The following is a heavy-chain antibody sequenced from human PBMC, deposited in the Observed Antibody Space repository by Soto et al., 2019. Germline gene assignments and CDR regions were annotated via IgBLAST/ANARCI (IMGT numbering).Heavy chain of an antibody. CDR3: VRVPTGGYAFSLDDY. V-gene: IGHV3-74*01. CDR2: INSDGSST. J-gene: IGHJ4*02. CDR1: GFTFSSYW. Sequence: GGSLRLSCAASGFTFSSYWMHWVRQAPGKGLVWVSRINSDGSSTTYADSVKGRFTISRDNAKNTLYLQMNSLRAEDTAVYYCVRVPTGGYAFSLDDYWGQGTLVTVSS. D-gene: IGHD5-12*01.